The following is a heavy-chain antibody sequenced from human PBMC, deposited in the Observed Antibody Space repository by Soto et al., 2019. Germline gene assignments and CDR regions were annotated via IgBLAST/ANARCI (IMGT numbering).Heavy chain of an antibody. D-gene: IGHD1-7*01. Sequence: SETLSLTCTVSGGSISSYYWSWIRQPPGKGLEWIGYIYYSGSTNYNPSLKSRVTISVDTSKNQFSLKLSSVTAADTAVYYCAGTTSLPWYSMDVWDKGTTVTVSS. CDR3: AGTTSLPWYSMDV. V-gene: IGHV4-59*08. CDR2: IYYSGST. J-gene: IGHJ6*03. CDR1: GGSISSYY.